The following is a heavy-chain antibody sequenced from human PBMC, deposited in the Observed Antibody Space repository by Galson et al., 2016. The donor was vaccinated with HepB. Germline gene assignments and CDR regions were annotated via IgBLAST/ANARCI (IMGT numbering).Heavy chain of an antibody. D-gene: IGHD2-2*01. J-gene: IGHJ4*02. CDR1: GFTFSSHA. CDR3: ARSSSCSTINCFLPFDS. CDR2: VSDDGTHT. Sequence: SLRLSCAASGFTFSSHAMHWVRQAPGKGLEWVAIVSDDGTHTDYADSVKGRFTISRDSSKNTLYLQMNSLRAEDTSMYYCARSSSCSTINCFLPFDSWGLGTLVTVSS. V-gene: IGHV3-30-3*01.